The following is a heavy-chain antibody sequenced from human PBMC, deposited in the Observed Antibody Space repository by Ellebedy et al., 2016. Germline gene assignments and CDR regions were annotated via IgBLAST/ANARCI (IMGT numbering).Heavy chain of an antibody. CDR2: ISGGGDTT. J-gene: IGHJ4*02. CDR3: YYGHYSGY. D-gene: IGHD4-17*01. Sequence: GGSLRLXXVASGFTFRNFFMSLVRQAPGGGLEWISTISGGGDTTVSADSVKGRFTISRDNFRNTLYLQMNSLRAEDTAVYYCYYGHYSGYWGQGTLVTVSS. V-gene: IGHV3-23*01. CDR1: GFTFRNFF.